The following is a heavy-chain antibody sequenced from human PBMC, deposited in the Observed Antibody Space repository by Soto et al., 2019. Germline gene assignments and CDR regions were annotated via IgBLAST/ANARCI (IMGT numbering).Heavy chain of an antibody. J-gene: IGHJ5*02. D-gene: IGHD2-15*01. CDR1: GYTFTSYG. Sequence: ASVKVSCKASGYTFTSYGISWVRQAPGQGLEWMGWISAYNGNTNYAQKLQGRVTMTTDTSTSTAYMELRSLRSDDTAVYYCARDVYCSGGSCYSERAYNWFDPWGQGTLVTVSS. CDR3: ARDVYCSGGSCYSERAYNWFDP. CDR2: ISAYNGNT. V-gene: IGHV1-18*01.